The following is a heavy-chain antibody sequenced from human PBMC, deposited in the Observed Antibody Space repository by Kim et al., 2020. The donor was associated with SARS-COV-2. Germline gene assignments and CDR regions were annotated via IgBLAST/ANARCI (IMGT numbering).Heavy chain of an antibody. D-gene: IGHD1-26*01. Sequence: VKGRFTISRDNSKNTLYLQMNSLRAEDTAVYYCARHSGSYDANRGPMIDYWGQGTLVTVSS. J-gene: IGHJ4*02. V-gene: IGHV3-30*01. CDR3: ARHSGSYDANRGPMIDY.